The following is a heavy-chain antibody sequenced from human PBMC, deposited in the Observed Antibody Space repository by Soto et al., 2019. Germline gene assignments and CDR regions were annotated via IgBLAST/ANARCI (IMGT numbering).Heavy chain of an antibody. Sequence: XGSLRLACAASGFKFSNYAMSWVRQAPGKGLEWVSLISATGGGTYYADSVKGRFTISRDNSHNTLYLQVHSLTDEDTAVYYCAKDRRAGGNSAFYFDFWAPGAQVTVSS. D-gene: IGHD3-16*01. CDR3: AKDRRAGGNSAFYFDF. V-gene: IGHV3-23*01. J-gene: IGHJ4*02. CDR1: GFKFSNYA. CDR2: ISATGGGT.